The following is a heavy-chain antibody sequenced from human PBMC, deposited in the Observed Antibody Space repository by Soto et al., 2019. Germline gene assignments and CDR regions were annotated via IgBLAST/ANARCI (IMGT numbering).Heavy chain of an antibody. Sequence: QVQLVQSGAEVKKPGSSVKVSCKASGGTFSSYTISWVRQAPGQGLEWMGRIIPILGIANYAQKFQGRVTIXXDXSXXTAYMELSSLRSEDTAVYYCARIYYYGSGSYYRDYWGQGTLVTVSS. CDR2: IIPILGIA. D-gene: IGHD3-10*01. V-gene: IGHV1-69*02. J-gene: IGHJ4*02. CDR3: ARIYYYGSGSYYRDY. CDR1: GGTFSSYT.